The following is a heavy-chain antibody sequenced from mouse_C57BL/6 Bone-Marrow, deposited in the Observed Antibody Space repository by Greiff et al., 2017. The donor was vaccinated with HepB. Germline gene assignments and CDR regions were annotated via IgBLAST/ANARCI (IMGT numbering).Heavy chain of an antibody. CDR1: GFTFSSYA. CDR2: ISDGGSYT. J-gene: IGHJ2*01. CDR3: AREEDYYYGSSYGFDY. D-gene: IGHD1-1*01. Sequence: EVQLVESGGGLVKPGGSLKLSCAASGFTFSSYAMSWVRQTPEKRLEWVATISDGGSYTYYPDNVKGRFTISRDNAKNNLYLQMSHLKSEDTAMYYCAREEDYYYGSSYGFDYWGQGTTLTVSS. V-gene: IGHV5-4*01.